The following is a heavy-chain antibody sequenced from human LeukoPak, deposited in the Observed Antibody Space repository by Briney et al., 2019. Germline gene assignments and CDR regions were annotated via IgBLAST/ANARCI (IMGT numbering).Heavy chain of an antibody. CDR2: MFDTVST. CDR1: GASTASHY. V-gene: IGHV4-59*11. J-gene: IGHJ4*02. CDR3: ATIKRGSTYGYFDF. Sequence: SETLSLTCTVSGASTASHYWTWLRQPPGKELEWIAYMFDTVSTKSNPSLKRRLTLSVDTSKKQLSLRLSSVTAADTAVYYCATIKRGSTYGYFDFWGQGIKVTVSS. D-gene: IGHD5-18*01.